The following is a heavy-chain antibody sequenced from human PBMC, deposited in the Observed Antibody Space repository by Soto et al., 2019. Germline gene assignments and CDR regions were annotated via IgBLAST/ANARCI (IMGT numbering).Heavy chain of an antibody. CDR1: GGSISSGDYY. D-gene: IGHD3-10*01. CDR3: ARVGGFGATTIDY. CDR2: IYYSGST. J-gene: IGHJ4*02. V-gene: IGHV4-30-4*01. Sequence: QVQLQESGPGLVKPSQTLSLTCTVSGGSISSGDYYWSWIRQPPGKGLEWIGYIYYSGSTYYNPSLKSRVTISLDXXKNQFSLKLSSVTAADTAVYYCARVGGFGATTIDYWGQGTLVTVSS.